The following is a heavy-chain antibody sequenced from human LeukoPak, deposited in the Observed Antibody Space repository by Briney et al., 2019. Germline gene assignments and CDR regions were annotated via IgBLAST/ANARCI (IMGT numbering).Heavy chain of an antibody. J-gene: IGHJ5*02. Sequence: SVTVSCNASAGTFSSYAISWVRQAPGPGLEWMGGIIPFFGAANYAQTFQGRVTITADKSTNTAYMELSSLRLEDTAVYYCARSLGYCRGGSCYGGGSWFDPWGQGTLVTVSS. CDR3: ARSLGYCRGGSCYGGGSWFDP. V-gene: IGHV1-69*06. CDR1: AGTFSSYA. D-gene: IGHD2-15*01. CDR2: IIPFFGAA.